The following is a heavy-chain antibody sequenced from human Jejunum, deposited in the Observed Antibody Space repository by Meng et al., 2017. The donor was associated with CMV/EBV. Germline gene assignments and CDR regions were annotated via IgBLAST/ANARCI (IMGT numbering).Heavy chain of an antibody. V-gene: IGHV4-4*07. Sequence: QWPLQESGPGLVKPSGARSPTCTVSGDSISTHYWGWIRQPAGRGLEWIGRSGNGGDTYYNPSLNSRVTVSIDTSKNQFSLTLTSVTAAVTAVYYCARDSQGRDPWYFDLWGPGTLVTVSS. CDR1: GDSISTHY. CDR3: ARDSQGRDPWYFDL. CDR2: SGNGGDT. J-gene: IGHJ2*01.